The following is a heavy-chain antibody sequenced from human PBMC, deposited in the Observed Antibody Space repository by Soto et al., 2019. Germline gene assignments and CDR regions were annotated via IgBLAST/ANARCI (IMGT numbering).Heavy chain of an antibody. Sequence: SETLSLTCTVSGGSISSGDYYWSWIRQPPGKGLEWIGYIFSSGTTYYNPSLKSRLTMSLDTSQNQFSLKLNSVTAADTAVYFCARVPSPFDFYYAMDVWGQGTTVTAP. CDR1: GGSISSGDYY. V-gene: IGHV4-30-4*02. D-gene: IGHD3-16*01. CDR3: ARVPSPFDFYYAMDV. CDR2: IFSSGTT. J-gene: IGHJ6*02.